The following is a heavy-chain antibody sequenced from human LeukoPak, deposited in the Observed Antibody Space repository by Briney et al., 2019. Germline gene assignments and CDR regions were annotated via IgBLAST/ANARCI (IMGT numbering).Heavy chain of an antibody. D-gene: IGHD3-22*01. CDR1: GGSINTKTHY. Sequence: PSETLSLTCTVSGGSINTKTHYWACIRQTPGKGLEWIGSVFYNGNTYYNPSLKSRVTISVGTSKNQFSLRLTSVTAADTAVYYCAKHGEDDSGYYADFFDHYGQGTLVTVSS. J-gene: IGHJ4*02. V-gene: IGHV4-39*01. CDR2: VFYNGNT. CDR3: AKHGEDDSGYYADFFDH.